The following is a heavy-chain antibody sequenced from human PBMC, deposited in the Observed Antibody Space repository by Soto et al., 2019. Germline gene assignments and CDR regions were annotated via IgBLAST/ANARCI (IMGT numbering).Heavy chain of an antibody. V-gene: IGHV1-69*08. Sequence: QVQLVQSGAEVKKPGSSVKVSCKASGGTFSTSTFTWVRQAPGQGLEWMGRTIPLLNVADYAQDFQGRLTITADKSTNTTYMELTSRTSKDTAVYFCARDSPIGSTFSGYDAIDSWGQGTLVTVSS. CDR1: GGTFSTST. D-gene: IGHD5-12*01. J-gene: IGHJ4*02. CDR3: ARDSPIGSTFSGYDAIDS. CDR2: TIPLLNVA.